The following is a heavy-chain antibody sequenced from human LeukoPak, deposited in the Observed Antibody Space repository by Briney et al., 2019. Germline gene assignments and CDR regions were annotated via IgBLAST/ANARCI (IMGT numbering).Heavy chain of an antibody. V-gene: IGHV3-30*02. J-gene: IGHJ6*03. D-gene: IGHD4-11*01. CDR2: IRYDGSNK. Sequence: TGGSLRLSCAASGFTFSSYGMHWVRQAPGKGLEWVAFIRYDGSNKYYADSVKGRFTISRDNSNNTLHLQMNSLRAEDTAIYYCAKVLATTVIPNGVCMDVWGKGTTVTVSS. CDR3: AKVLATTVIPNGVCMDV. CDR1: GFTFSSYG.